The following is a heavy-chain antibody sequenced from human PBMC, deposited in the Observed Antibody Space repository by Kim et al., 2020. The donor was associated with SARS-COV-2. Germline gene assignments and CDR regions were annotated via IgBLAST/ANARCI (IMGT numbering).Heavy chain of an antibody. CDR3: ARGGMVRGVTFDY. V-gene: IGHV7-4-1*02. J-gene: IGHJ4*02. Sequence: YAQGFTGRFVFSLDTSVSTAYLQISSLKAEDTAVYYCARGGMVRGVTFDYWGQGTLVTVSS. D-gene: IGHD3-10*01.